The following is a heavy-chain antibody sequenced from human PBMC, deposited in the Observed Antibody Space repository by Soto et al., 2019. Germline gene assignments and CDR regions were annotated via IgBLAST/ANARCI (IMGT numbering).Heavy chain of an antibody. CDR3: ARFPFSTSSWSNPRYFDS. Sequence: QVQLQQWGAGLLKPSETLSLTCAVSGGSFSGYYWSWIRQTPGKGLEWIGEINHSGFTDYNPSLTRRVTISVDTSKNHFSLKLTSVTDADTAVYYCARFPFSTSSWSNPRYFDSWGQGTLVTVSS. D-gene: IGHD6-13*01. V-gene: IGHV4-34*01. CDR2: INHSGFT. J-gene: IGHJ4*02. CDR1: GGSFSGYY.